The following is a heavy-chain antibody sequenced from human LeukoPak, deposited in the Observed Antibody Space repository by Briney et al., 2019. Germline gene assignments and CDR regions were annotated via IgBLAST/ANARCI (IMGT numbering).Heavy chain of an antibody. J-gene: IGHJ4*02. V-gene: IGHV4-34*01. CDR3: ARGRGYTVTTFYRILWYFDY. Sequence: SETLSLTCAVYGGSFSGYYWSWIRQPPGKGLEWIGEINHSGSTNYNPSLKSRVTISVDTSKNQFSLKLSSVTAADTAVYYCARGRGYTVTTFYRILWYFDYWGQGTLVTVSS. CDR1: GGSFSGYY. D-gene: IGHD4-11*01. CDR2: INHSGST.